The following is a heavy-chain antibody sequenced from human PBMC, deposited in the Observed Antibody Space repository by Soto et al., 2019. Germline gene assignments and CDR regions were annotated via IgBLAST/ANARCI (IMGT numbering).Heavy chain of an antibody. CDR1: GFAFSRYA. Sequence: GESLKISCAGSGFAFSRYAMSWVRQAPGKGLEWVSAISGSGGSTYYADSVKGRFTISRDNSKNTLYLQMNSLRAEDTAVYYCEKDIRLAARPYYFDYWGQGTLVTVSS. D-gene: IGHD6-6*01. V-gene: IGHV3-23*01. CDR3: EKDIRLAARPYYFDY. J-gene: IGHJ4*02. CDR2: ISGSGGST.